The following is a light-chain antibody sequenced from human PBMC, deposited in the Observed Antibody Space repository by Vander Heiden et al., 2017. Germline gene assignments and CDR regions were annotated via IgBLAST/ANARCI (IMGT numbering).Light chain of an antibody. J-gene: IGKJ2*01. Sequence: DIQLTQSPSSLSASVGDRVTITCRASQSTSSYLNWYQQKPGKAPKLLIYAASSLQSGVPSRFSGSGSGTDFTLTISSLQPEDFATYYCQQSNSTPQTFGQGTKLEIK. CDR1: QSTSSY. CDR3: QQSNSTPQT. V-gene: IGKV1-39*01. CDR2: AAS.